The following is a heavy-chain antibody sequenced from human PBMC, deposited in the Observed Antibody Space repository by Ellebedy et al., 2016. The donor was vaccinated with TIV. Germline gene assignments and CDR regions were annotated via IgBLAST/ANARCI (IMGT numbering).Heavy chain of an antibody. CDR3: ARDRTPGDGYWVFDQ. V-gene: IGHV3-23*01. CDR2: IAGSGA. D-gene: IGHD5-18*01. CDR1: GFTFSPYA. J-gene: IGHJ4*02. Sequence: PGGSLRLSCAASGFTFSPYAMAWVRQAPGKGLEWVSGIAGSGAEKHADSVKGRFTISRDNSKRTVDLQMRSVRAEDTAIYYCARDRTPGDGYWVFDQWGQGALVTVSS.